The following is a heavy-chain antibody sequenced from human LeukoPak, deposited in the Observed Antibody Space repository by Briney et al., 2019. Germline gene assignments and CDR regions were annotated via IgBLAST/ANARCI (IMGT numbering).Heavy chain of an antibody. Sequence: PGGSLRLSCAASGFTFSNYDTHWVRQVTGKGLEWVSAIGTAGDTYYPGSVKGRFTISRENAKNSLYLQMNSLRAGDTAVYYCARKSPSGQTDYWGQGTLVTVSS. J-gene: IGHJ4*02. CDR1: GFTFSNYD. CDR2: IGTAGDT. D-gene: IGHD6-19*01. CDR3: ARKSPSGQTDY. V-gene: IGHV3-13*01.